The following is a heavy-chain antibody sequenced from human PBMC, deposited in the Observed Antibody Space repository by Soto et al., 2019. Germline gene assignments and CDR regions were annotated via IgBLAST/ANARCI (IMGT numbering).Heavy chain of an antibody. Sequence: GGSLRLSCAASGFTVSSYWTHWVRQAPGKGLVWVSRISPAGSSTYYADSVRGRFTISRDNAKNSLYLQMNSLRAEDTAVYYCARIHDSHDLFDYWGQGTLVTVSS. CDR3: ARIHDSHDLFDY. J-gene: IGHJ4*02. V-gene: IGHV3-74*01. CDR2: ISPAGSST. CDR1: GFTVSSYW. D-gene: IGHD2-21*02.